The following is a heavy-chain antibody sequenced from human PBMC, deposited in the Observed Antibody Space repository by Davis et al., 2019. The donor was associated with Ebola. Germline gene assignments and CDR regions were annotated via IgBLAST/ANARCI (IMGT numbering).Heavy chain of an antibody. D-gene: IGHD3-9*01. CDR3: AVHNGDWLQLDY. Sequence: GESLKISCAASGFTFSSYSMNWVRQVPGKGLEWVSYISRSSDTIYYADSVRGRFTISRDNAKKSLYLQMNSLRDEDTAVYYCAVHNGDWLQLDYWGQGTLVTVSS. V-gene: IGHV3-48*02. CDR1: GFTFSSYS. CDR2: ISRSSDTI. J-gene: IGHJ4*02.